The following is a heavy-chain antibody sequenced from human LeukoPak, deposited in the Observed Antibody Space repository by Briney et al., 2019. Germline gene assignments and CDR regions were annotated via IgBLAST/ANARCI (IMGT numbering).Heavy chain of an antibody. CDR2: IIPIFGTA. Sequence: SVKVSCKASGGTFSSYAISWVRQAPGQGLEWMGGIIPIFGTANYAQKFQGRVTITTDESTSTAYMELSSLRSEDTAVYYCARLNHYDSITYFDYWGQGTLVTVSS. CDR1: GGTFSSYA. J-gene: IGHJ4*02. V-gene: IGHV1-69*05. CDR3: ARLNHYDSITYFDY. D-gene: IGHD5-12*01.